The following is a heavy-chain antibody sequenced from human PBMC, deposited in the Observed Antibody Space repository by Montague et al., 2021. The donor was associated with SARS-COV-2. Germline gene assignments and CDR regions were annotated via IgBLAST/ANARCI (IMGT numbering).Heavy chain of an antibody. CDR3: VGTLALRQGWFDP. J-gene: IGHJ5*02. Sequence: SETLSLTCTVSGGSISSGDYYWSWIRQPPGKGLEWIGYIYYSGSTYYNPSLKSRVTISVDTSKNQFSLKLSSVTAADTAVYYCVGTLALRQGWFDPWGQGTLVTVSS. CDR2: IYYSGST. V-gene: IGHV4-30-4*01. D-gene: IGHD1-7*01. CDR1: GGSISSGDYY.